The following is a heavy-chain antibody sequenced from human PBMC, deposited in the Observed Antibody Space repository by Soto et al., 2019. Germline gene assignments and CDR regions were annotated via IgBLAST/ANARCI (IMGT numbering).Heavy chain of an antibody. CDR2: IYYSGST. D-gene: IGHD6-19*01. V-gene: IGHV4-59*12. J-gene: IGHJ6*02. CDR1: GGSISSYY. CDR3: ARNHPGYSSGWYHYYRLDV. Sequence: SETLSLTCTVSGGSISSYYWSWIRQPPGKGLEWIGYIYYSGSTNYNPSLKSRVTISVDTSKNQFSLKLSSVTPADTAVYYCARNHPGYSSGWYHYYRLDVWGQGTTVTVSS.